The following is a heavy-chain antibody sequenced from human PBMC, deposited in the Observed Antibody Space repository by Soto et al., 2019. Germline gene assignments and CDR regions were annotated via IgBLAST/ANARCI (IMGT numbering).Heavy chain of an antibody. V-gene: IGHV3-64*01. CDR2: ISSNGGST. CDR1: GFTFSSYA. D-gene: IGHD5-12*01. CDR3: ARDVSGYSGYDAAFDI. J-gene: IGHJ3*02. Sequence: GGSLRLSCAASGFTFSSYAMHWVRQAPGKGLEYVSAISSNGGSTYYANSVKGRFTISRDNSKDTLYLQMATLRAEDMAVYYCARDVSGYSGYDAAFDIWGQGTMVTVSS.